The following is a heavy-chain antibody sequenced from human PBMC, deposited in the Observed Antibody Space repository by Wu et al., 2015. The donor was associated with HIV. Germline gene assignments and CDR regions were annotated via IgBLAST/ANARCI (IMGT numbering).Heavy chain of an antibody. V-gene: IGHV1-69*05. J-gene: IGHJ3*02. CDR1: GGTFSSYA. CDR2: IIPIFGTA. CDR3: ASLYYYDSSGYYESAFDI. D-gene: IGHD3-22*01. Sequence: QVQLVQSGAEVKKPGSSVKVSCKASGGTFSSYAISWVRQAPGQGLEWMGGIIPIFGTANYAQKFQGRVTITTDESTSTAYMELSSLRSEDTAVYYCASLYYYDSSGYYESAFDIWGQGTNGHRLF.